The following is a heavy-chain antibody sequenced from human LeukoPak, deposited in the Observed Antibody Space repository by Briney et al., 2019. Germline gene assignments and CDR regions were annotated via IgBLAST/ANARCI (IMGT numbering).Heavy chain of an antibody. D-gene: IGHD3-22*01. CDR1: GFTFSSYS. Sequence: PGGSLRLSCAASGFTFSSYSMNWVRQAPGKGLEWVANIKHDGSVQYCVDSVKGRFTISRDNAKDSLYLQMNSLRAEDTAVYYCARDPEDYYDSSAYYDGFDMWGQGTMVTVSS. V-gene: IGHV3-7*01. J-gene: IGHJ3*02. CDR2: IKHDGSVQ. CDR3: ARDPEDYYDSSAYYDGFDM.